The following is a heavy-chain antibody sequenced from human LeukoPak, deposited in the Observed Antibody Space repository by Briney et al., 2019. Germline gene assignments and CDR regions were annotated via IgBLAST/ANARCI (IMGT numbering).Heavy chain of an antibody. D-gene: IGHD2-2*01. CDR2: IKADGDEK. CDR1: GFSFSTYW. J-gene: IGHJ1*01. Sequence: GGSLGLSCAASGFSFSTYWMNWVRQAPNKGLEWVANIKADGDEKHYVHSVRGRFTISRDNATNQVFLQMNSLRVDDTAVYYCARGYCDRTDCYGAPDWWGQGTLVTVSS. CDR3: ARGYCDRTDCYGAPDW. V-gene: IGHV3-7*04.